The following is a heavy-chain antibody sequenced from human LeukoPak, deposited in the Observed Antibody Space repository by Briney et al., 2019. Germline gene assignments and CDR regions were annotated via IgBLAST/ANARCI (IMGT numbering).Heavy chain of an antibody. CDR1: GGSISSHY. D-gene: IGHD6-13*01. J-gene: IGHJ4*02. CDR2: IYYSGST. Sequence: PSETLSLTCTVSGGSISSHYWSWIRQPPGKGLEWIGYIYYSGSTNYNPSLKSRVTISVDTSKNQFSLKLSSVTAADTAVYYCARGRVEYSSSWYDLDYWGQGTLVTVPP. V-gene: IGHV4-59*11. CDR3: ARGRVEYSSSWYDLDY.